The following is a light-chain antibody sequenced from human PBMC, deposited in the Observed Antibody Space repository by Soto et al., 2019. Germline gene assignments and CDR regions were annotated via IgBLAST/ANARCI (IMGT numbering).Light chain of an antibody. Sequence: EIVLTQSPATLSSFPGARAPLSCRASQSVSSYLAWYQQKPGQAPRLLIYDASSRATGISDRFSGSGSGTDFTLTISRLEPEDFAVYYCQQYGSSPPITFGQGTRLEIK. CDR2: DAS. CDR1: QSVSSY. CDR3: QQYGSSPPIT. V-gene: IGKV3-20*01. J-gene: IGKJ5*01.